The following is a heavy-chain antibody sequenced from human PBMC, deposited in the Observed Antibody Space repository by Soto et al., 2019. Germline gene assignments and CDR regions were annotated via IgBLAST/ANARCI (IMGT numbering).Heavy chain of an antibody. J-gene: IGHJ4*02. Sequence: SGPTLVNPTQTLTLTCTFSGFSLNPRGVGGGWIRQPPGEALEWLAVIFWNDDKRYSPSLKTRLTITKDTSKNQVTLTMTNMDPVDTATYYCAYSSFALRHYPWLLNRFDHWGQGXLVTVSS. D-gene: IGHD6-19*01. CDR3: AYSSFALRHYPWLLNRFDH. CDR2: IFWNDDK. V-gene: IGHV2-5*01. CDR1: GFSLNPRGVG.